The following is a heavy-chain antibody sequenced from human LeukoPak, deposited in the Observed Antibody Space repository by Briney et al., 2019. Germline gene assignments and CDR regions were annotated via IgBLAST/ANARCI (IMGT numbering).Heavy chain of an antibody. V-gene: IGHV1-69*10. Sequence: SVKVSCKASGGTLTSYAISWVGQAPGQGLEWMGGIMPIFGIANYAQKFQGRVTITADKSTSTAYMQLSSLRSEDTAVYYCARYSCRDGYNLNYYYYYGMDVWGQGTTVTVSS. CDR1: GGTLTSYA. D-gene: IGHD5-24*01. J-gene: IGHJ6*02. CDR3: ARYSCRDGYNLNYYYYYGMDV. CDR2: IMPIFGIA.